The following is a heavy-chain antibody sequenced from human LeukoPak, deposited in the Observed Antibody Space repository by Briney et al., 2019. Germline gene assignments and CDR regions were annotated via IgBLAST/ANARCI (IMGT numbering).Heavy chain of an antibody. CDR1: GYTFTSHD. CDR2: MNPNNGNT. J-gene: IGHJ4*02. Sequence: ASVKVSCKASGYTFTSHDINWVRQATGRGLEWMGWMNPNNGNTGYAQKFQGRVTMTRNTSISTAYMELSSLRSEDTAVYYCARETVVPAAIDYWGQGTLVTVSS. V-gene: IGHV1-8*01. D-gene: IGHD2-2*01. CDR3: ARETVVPAAIDY.